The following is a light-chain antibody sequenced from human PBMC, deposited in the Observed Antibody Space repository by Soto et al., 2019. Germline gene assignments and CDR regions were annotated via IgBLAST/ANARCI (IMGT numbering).Light chain of an antibody. CDR2: DVS. V-gene: IGLV2-14*01. CDR1: SSDVGGYNY. CDR3: SSYTSSRHNYV. Sequence: QSVLTQPASVSGSPGQSITISCTGTSSDVGGYNYVSWYQQHPGKAPKLMIYDVSNRPSGVSNRFSGSKSGNTASLTISGLQAEDEADYYCSSYTSSRHNYVFGTGTKVTVL. J-gene: IGLJ1*01.